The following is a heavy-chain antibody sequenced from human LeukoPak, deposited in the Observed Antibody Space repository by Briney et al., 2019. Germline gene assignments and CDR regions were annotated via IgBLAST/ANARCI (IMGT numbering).Heavy chain of an antibody. J-gene: IGHJ4*02. CDR1: GFTFSSYA. CDR2: ISGSGGST. V-gene: IGHV3-23*01. D-gene: IGHD3-9*01. Sequence: PGGSLRLSCAASGFTFSSYAMSWVRQAPGKGLEWVSAISGSGGSTYYADSVKGRFTISRDNAKNSLYLQMNSLRAEDTAVYYRARDLVLRYFEGDLKEDYWGQGTLVTVSS. CDR3: ARDLVLRYFEGDLKEDY.